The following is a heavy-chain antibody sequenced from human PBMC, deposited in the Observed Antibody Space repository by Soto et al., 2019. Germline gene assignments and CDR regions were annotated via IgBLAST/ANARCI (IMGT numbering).Heavy chain of an antibody. CDR3: ARDRKGYYDFWSGSYPYFDY. D-gene: IGHD3-3*01. V-gene: IGHV1-18*04. CDR2: ISAYNGNT. Sequence: AAVKVSCKASGYTFTSYGISWVRQAPGQGLEWMGWISAYNGNTNYAQKLQGRVTMTTDTSTSTAYMELRSLRSDDTAVYYCARDRKGYYDFWSGSYPYFDYWGQGTLVTVSS. CDR1: GYTFTSYG. J-gene: IGHJ4*02.